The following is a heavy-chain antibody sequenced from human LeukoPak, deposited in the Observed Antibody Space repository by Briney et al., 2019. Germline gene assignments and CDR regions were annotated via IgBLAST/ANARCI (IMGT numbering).Heavy chain of an antibody. Sequence: SETLSLTCTVSGGSISSGGYYWSWIRQPPGKGLEWIGSIYYSGSTYYNPSLKSRVTISVDTSKSQFSLKLSSVTAADTAVYYCARHPQGVTIFGVVIRLGWFDPWGQGTLVTVSS. CDR2: IYYSGST. CDR1: GGSISSGGYY. J-gene: IGHJ5*02. D-gene: IGHD3-3*01. V-gene: IGHV4-39*01. CDR3: ARHPQGVTIFGVVIRLGWFDP.